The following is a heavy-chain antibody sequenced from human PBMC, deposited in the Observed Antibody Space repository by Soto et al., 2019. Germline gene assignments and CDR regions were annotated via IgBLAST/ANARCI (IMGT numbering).Heavy chain of an antibody. Sequence: SETLSLTCTVSGGSISSSSYYWGWIRQPPGKGLEWIGSIYYSGSTYYNPSLKSRVTISVDTSKNQFSLKLSSVTAADTAVYYCARHPSSYRGVIGFGYYYMDVWGKGTTVTVSS. CDR2: IYYSGST. CDR3: ARHPSSYRGVIGFGYYYMDV. V-gene: IGHV4-39*01. D-gene: IGHD3-10*01. CDR1: GGSISSSSYY. J-gene: IGHJ6*03.